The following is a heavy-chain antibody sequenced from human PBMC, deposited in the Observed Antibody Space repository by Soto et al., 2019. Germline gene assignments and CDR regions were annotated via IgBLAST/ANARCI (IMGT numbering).Heavy chain of an antibody. CDR3: ARDLRFLEWLPLYYYYYGMDV. V-gene: IGHV3-33*01. CDR2: IWYDGSNK. D-gene: IGHD3-3*01. Sequence: PGGSLRLSCAASGFTFSSYGMHWVRQAPGKGLEWVAVIWYDGSNKYYADSVKGRFTISRDNSKNTLYLQMNSLRAEDTAVYYCARDLRFLEWLPLYYYYYGMDVWGQGTTVTVSS. CDR1: GFTFSSYG. J-gene: IGHJ6*02.